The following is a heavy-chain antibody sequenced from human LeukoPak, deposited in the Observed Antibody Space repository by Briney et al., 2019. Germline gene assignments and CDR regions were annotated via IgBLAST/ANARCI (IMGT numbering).Heavy chain of an antibody. J-gene: IGHJ3*02. CDR3: ARVTYYYDSSGYYPLVEASDI. D-gene: IGHD3-22*01. CDR1: GFTFSSYS. V-gene: IGHV3-48*04. CDR2: ISSSGSTI. Sequence: GGSLRLSCAASGFTFSSYSMNWVRQAPGKGLEWVSYISSSGSTIYYADSVKGRFTISRDNAKNSLYLQMNSLRAEDTAVYYCARVTYYYDSSGYYPLVEASDIWGQGTMVTVSS.